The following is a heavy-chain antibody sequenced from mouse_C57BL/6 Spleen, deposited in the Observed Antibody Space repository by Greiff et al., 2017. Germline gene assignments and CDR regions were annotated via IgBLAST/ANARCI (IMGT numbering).Heavy chain of an antibody. CDR3: ARSDGYRGGAMDY. CDR2: ISSGSSTI. J-gene: IGHJ4*01. CDR1: GFTFSDYG. D-gene: IGHD2-3*01. V-gene: IGHV5-17*01. Sequence: EVQLVESGGGLVKPGGSLKLSCAASGFTFSDYGMHWVRQAPEQGLEWVAYISSGSSTIYYADTVKGRFTISRDNAKNTLFLQMTSLRSEDTAMYYCARSDGYRGGAMDYWGQGTSVTVSS.